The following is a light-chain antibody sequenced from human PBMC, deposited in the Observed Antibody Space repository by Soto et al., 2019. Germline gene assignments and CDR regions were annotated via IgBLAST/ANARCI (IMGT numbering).Light chain of an antibody. CDR1: QSVSSY. J-gene: IGKJ4*01. CDR3: QQRSNWALT. V-gene: IGKV3-11*01. CDR2: DAS. Sequence: EIVLTQSPATLSLSPGERATLSCRASQSVSSYFALYQQKPGQAPRLLIYDASNRATGIPARFSGSGSGTDFTLTISSLEPEDFAVYYCQQRSNWALTFGGGTKVEIK.